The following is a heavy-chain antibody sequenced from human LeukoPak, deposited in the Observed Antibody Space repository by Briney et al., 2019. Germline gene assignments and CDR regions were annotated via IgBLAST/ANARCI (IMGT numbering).Heavy chain of an antibody. CDR3: ASKEYCYYGMDV. J-gene: IGHJ6*01. CDR2: IRSKANSYAT. V-gene: IGHV3-73*01. CDR1: GFTFSGSA. Sequence: GGSLRLSCAASGFTFSGSAMHWVRQASGKGLEWVGRIRSKANSYATAYAASVKGRFTISRDDSKNTAYLQMNSLKTEDTAVYYCASKEYCYYGMDVWGQRTTVTVSS.